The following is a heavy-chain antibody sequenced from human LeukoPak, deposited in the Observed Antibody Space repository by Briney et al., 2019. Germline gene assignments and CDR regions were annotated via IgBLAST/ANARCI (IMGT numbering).Heavy chain of an antibody. J-gene: IGHJ4*02. CDR1: GYTFTIYG. V-gene: IGHV1-18*01. Sequence: ASVKVSCTASGYTFTIYGISWVRQAPGQGLEWMGWISAYNGNTNYAQKLQGRVTMTTDTSTSTAYMELRSLRSDDTAVYYCARVTTVTSYLGYWGQGTLVTVSS. CDR2: ISAYNGNT. CDR3: ARVTTVTSYLGY. D-gene: IGHD4-17*01.